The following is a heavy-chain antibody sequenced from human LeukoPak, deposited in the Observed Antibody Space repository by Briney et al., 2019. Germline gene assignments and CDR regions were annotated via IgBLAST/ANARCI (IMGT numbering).Heavy chain of an antibody. J-gene: IGHJ4*02. CDR2: ISYDGSNK. Sequence: GGSLRLSCAASGFTFATYAMSWVRQAPGKGLEWVAVISYDGSNKYYADSMKGRFTISRDNSKNTLYLQMNSLRAEDTAVYYCARVLITYSSSWFCPFDYWGQGTLVTVSS. CDR3: ARVLITYSSSWFCPFDY. D-gene: IGHD6-13*01. V-gene: IGHV3-30*19. CDR1: GFTFATYA.